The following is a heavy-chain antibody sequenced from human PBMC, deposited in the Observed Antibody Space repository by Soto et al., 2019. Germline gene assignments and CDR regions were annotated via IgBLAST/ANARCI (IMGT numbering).Heavy chain of an antibody. Sequence: GGSLRLSCAASGFTFSSYAMTWVRQTPGKGLEWVSSISSSSSYIYYADSVKGRFTISRDNAKNSLYLQMNSLRAEDTAVYCCARAYEYSSSIYYYYMDVWGKGTTVTVSS. CDR1: GFTFSSYA. CDR3: ARAYEYSSSIYYYYMDV. D-gene: IGHD6-6*01. V-gene: IGHV3-21*01. J-gene: IGHJ6*03. CDR2: ISSSSSYI.